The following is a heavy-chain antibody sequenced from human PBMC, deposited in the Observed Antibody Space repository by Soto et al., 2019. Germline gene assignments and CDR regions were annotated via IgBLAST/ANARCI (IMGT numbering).Heavy chain of an antibody. CDR2: ISASNGNI. Sequence: QVQLVQSGAEVKKPGASVRVSCKASGYTFTTYGISWVRQAPGQGLEWMGWISASNGNIYYGQKFQGRVTMTTDSFMSTAYMELSSLTSDDTAVYYCARALPYSSSGDSWGRGTLVTVSS. CDR1: GYTFTTYG. CDR3: ARALPYSSSGDS. V-gene: IGHV1-18*01. D-gene: IGHD6-13*01. J-gene: IGHJ4*02.